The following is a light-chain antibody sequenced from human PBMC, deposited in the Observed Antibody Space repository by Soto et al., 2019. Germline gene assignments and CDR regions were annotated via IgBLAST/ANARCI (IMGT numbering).Light chain of an antibody. J-gene: IGKJ2*01. V-gene: IGKV1-5*03. CDR1: QSFSSW. Sequence: DIQMTQSPSTLSASVGDRVTITCRASQSFSSWLAWYQQKPGKAPKLLIYKASSLESGVPSRFSGSGSGTDFTLTISSLQPDDFATYYCQQYNSYLYTFGQGTKLEIK. CDR2: KAS. CDR3: QQYNSYLYT.